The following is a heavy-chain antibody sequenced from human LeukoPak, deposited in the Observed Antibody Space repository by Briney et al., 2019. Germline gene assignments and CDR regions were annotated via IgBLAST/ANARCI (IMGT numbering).Heavy chain of an antibody. Sequence: PSETLSLTCTVSGGSISSSTYYWGWIRQPPGEGLEWIGNVNYSGNTYYNPSLKSRVTISVDTSKNQFSLKLSSVTAADTAVYYCARGVGIWGQGTMVTVSS. CDR1: GGSISSSTYY. CDR2: VNYSGNT. CDR3: ARGVGI. D-gene: IGHD1-26*01. V-gene: IGHV4-39*01. J-gene: IGHJ3*02.